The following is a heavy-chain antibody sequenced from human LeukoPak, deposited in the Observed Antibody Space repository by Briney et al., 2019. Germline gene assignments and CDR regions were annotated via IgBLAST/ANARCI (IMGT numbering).Heavy chain of an antibody. D-gene: IGHD6-13*01. CDR1: GFSFSTYT. J-gene: IGHJ4*02. Sequence: GGSLRLSCAASGFSFSTYTMIWFRQAPGKALEWVSSISSSGNYRDFAGSVKGRFTISRDNAQKSLYLQMNSLRAEDTAVYYCTGEYIRGMADYWGQGTVVIVSS. CDR2: ISSSGNYR. V-gene: IGHV3-21*01. CDR3: TGEYIRGMADY.